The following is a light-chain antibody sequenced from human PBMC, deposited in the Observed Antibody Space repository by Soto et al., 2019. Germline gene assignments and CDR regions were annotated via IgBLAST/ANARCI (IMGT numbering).Light chain of an antibody. J-gene: IGKJ1*01. CDR2: GAS. V-gene: IGKV3-20*01. CDR1: QSISSNY. Sequence: NVLTQSPGTLSLSPGERATLSCRASQSISSNYLAWYQQKPGQAPRLLIYGASTRATGIPDRFSGSGSGTDFTLTISRLEPEDFAVYYCQQYGSSPETFGQGTKVDI. CDR3: QQYGSSPET.